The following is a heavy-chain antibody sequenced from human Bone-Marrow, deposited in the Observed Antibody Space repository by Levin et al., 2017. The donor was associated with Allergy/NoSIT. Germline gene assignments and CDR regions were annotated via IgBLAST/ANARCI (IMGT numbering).Heavy chain of an antibody. D-gene: IGHD5-24*01. CDR3: ARAGEMATIFYFDY. J-gene: IGHJ4*02. CDR2: FNPNSGGT. Sequence: ASVKVSCKASEYTFTDYYIHWVRQAPGQGLEFMGWFNPNSGGTTYAQKFQGRVTMTRDTSISTAYMELSRLRSDDTAIYYCARAGEMATIFYFDYWGQGTLVTVSS. CDR1: EYTFTDYY. V-gene: IGHV1-2*02.